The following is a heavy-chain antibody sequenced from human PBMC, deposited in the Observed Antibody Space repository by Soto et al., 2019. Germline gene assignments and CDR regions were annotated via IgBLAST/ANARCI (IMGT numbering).Heavy chain of an antibody. CDR1: GAIVTSGENY. D-gene: IGHD5-18*01. V-gene: IGHV4-30-4*01. CDR3: VRNLAHGYSGHV. Sequence: QVQLQESGPGLVKPSQTLSLACSVSGAIVTSGENYWSWVRQAPGKGLEWIGYVYDSGITYYTPALRSRVTLSLDRPNNEVSLKLSSVAAADTAVYFCVRNLAHGYSGHVWGHGTMVTVSS. CDR2: VYDSGIT. J-gene: IGHJ3*01.